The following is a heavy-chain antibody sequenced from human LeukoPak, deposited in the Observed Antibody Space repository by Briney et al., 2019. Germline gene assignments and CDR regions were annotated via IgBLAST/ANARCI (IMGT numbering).Heavy chain of an antibody. CDR2: ITSSSSYK. CDR1: GFTFSNYN. J-gene: IGHJ6*03. CDR3: ARGPYSGAYYEGYYYYYMDV. Sequence: GGTLRLSCAASGFTFSNYNMNWVRQAPGKGLEWISSITSSSSYKFYADSVKGRFTISRDNAKNSLYLQMNSLRAEDTAVYYCARGPYSGAYYEGYYYYYMDVWGKGTTVTVSS. V-gene: IGHV3-21*01. D-gene: IGHD1-26*01.